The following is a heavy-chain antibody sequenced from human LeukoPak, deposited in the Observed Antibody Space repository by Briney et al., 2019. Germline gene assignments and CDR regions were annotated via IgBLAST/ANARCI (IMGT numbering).Heavy chain of an antibody. Sequence: SETLSLTCTVSGGSISSSINYWAWIRQPPGKGLEWIATTKYGASTFYDPSLRSRVTISVDTSKNQFSLKVNSVTAADTAVYYCARLGYGNGRVNWFDPWGQGNLVTVSS. D-gene: IGHD5-18*01. CDR1: GGSISSSINY. V-gene: IGHV4-39*01. CDR2: TKYGAST. J-gene: IGHJ5*02. CDR3: ARLGYGNGRVNWFDP.